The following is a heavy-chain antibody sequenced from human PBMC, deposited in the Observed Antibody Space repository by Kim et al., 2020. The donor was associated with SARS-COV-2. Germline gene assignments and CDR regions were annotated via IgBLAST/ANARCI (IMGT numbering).Heavy chain of an antibody. J-gene: IGHJ4*02. V-gene: IGHV3-53*01. Sequence: GGSPRLSCAASGFTVSSNYMSWVRQAPGKGLEWVSVIYSGGSTYYADSVKGRFTISRDNSKNTLYLQMNSLRAEDTAVYYCARDVLLGYSSSWSDYWGQGTLVTVSS. CDR2: IYSGGST. CDR1: GFTVSSNY. CDR3: ARDVLLGYSSSWSDY. D-gene: IGHD6-13*01.